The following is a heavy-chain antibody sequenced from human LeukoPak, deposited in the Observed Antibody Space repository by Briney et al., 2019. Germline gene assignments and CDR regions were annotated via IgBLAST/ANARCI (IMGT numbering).Heavy chain of an antibody. D-gene: IGHD2-2*01. CDR1: GGTFSSYA. CDR2: IIPILGIA. Sequence: GASVKVSCKASGGTFSSYAISWVRQAPGQGLEWMGRIIPILGIANYAQKFQGRVTITADKSTSTAYMELSSLRSEDTAVYYCARHVVPAASGFDYWGQGTLVTVSS. J-gene: IGHJ4*02. CDR3: ARHVVPAASGFDY. V-gene: IGHV1-69*04.